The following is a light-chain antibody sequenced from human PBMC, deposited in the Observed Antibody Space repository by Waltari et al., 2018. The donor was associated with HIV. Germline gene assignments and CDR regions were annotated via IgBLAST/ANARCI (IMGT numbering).Light chain of an antibody. CDR1: SGVKVRSYR. Sequence: QAVLTQPSSLSASPGASASLTCTFRSGVKVRSYRVYWYKQKPGSPPQYLLRYKSDSDKQQGSGVPSRFSGSKDASANAAILVISGLQPEDEADYYCMLWHSSSWVFGGGTKLTVL. CDR2: YKSDSDK. V-gene: IGLV5-45*02. CDR3: MLWHSSSWV. J-gene: IGLJ3*02.